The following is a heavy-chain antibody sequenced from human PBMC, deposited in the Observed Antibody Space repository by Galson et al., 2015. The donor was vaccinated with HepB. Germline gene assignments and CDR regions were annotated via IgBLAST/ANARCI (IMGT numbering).Heavy chain of an antibody. CDR3: ARDSSSYYDYIWGSLGYFDY. CDR2: IYYSGST. D-gene: IGHD3-16*01. J-gene: IGHJ4*02. V-gene: IGHV4-59*01. CDR1: GGSISSYY. Sequence: ETLSLTCTVSGGSISSYYWSWIRQPPGKGLEWIGYIYYSGSTNYNPSLKSRVTISVDTSKNQFSLKLSSVTAADTAVYYCARDSSSYYDYIWGSLGYFDYWGQGTLVTVSS.